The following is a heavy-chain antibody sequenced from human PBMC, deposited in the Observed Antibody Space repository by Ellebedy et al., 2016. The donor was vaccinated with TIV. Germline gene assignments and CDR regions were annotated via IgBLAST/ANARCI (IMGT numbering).Heavy chain of an antibody. Sequence: SETLSLXXIISGVSISSYFWSWIRQPAGRGLEFIGRMHISENTKYNPSLESRVTMSVDTSKNQFSLKLSSVTAADTAVYYCARLGRFWSGYNKFDYWGQGTLVTVPS. CDR3: ARLGRFWSGYNKFDY. V-gene: IGHV4-4*07. CDR1: GVSISSYF. J-gene: IGHJ4*02. D-gene: IGHD3-3*01. CDR2: MHISENT.